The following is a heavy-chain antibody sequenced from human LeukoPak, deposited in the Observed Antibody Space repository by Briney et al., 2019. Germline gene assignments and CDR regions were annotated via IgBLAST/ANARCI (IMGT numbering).Heavy chain of an antibody. CDR2: IYTSGST. V-gene: IGHV4-61*02. D-gene: IGHD4-17*01. Sequence: SETLSLTCTVSGGSISSSSYYWSWIRQPAGKGLEWIGRIYTSGSTNYNPSLKSRVTMSVDTSKNQFSLKLSSVTAADTAVYYCARSRTVSIPYYMDVWGKGTTVTISS. CDR3: ARSRTVSIPYYMDV. J-gene: IGHJ6*03. CDR1: GGSISSSSYY.